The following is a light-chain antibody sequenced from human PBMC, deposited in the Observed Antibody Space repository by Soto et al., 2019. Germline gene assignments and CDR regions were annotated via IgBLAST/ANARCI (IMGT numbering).Light chain of an antibody. J-gene: IGKJ2*01. Sequence: DIQMTQSPSSLSASVGDRVSITCRASQSISTHLNWYQQKPGKAPKLLIYAASSLRSGVPSRFSGSGSGTDFTLTISSLQPEDFATYYCQESYSTPPITFGQGTKLEIK. CDR1: QSISTH. CDR2: AAS. CDR3: QESYSTPPIT. V-gene: IGKV1-39*01.